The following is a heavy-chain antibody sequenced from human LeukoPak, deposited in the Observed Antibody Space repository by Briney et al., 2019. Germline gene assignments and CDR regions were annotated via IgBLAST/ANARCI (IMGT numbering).Heavy chain of an antibody. CDR2: IYSGGTT. Sequence: GGSLRLSCAASGFTVSSSYMNWVRQAPGKGLEWVSVIYSGGTTYYADSVKGRFTISRDSSKNTLYLQMNSLRAEDTAVYYCARGSGDVIDYWGQGTLVTVSS. D-gene: IGHD4-17*01. V-gene: IGHV3-53*01. CDR3: ARGSGDVIDY. J-gene: IGHJ4*02. CDR1: GFTVSSSY.